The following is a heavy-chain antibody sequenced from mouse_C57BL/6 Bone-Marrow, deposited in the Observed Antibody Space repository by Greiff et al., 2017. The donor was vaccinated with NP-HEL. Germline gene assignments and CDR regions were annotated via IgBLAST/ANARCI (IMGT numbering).Heavy chain of an antibody. J-gene: IGHJ3*01. CDR1: GYTFTEYT. V-gene: IGHV1-62-2*01. Sequence: VKLMESGAELVKPGASVKLSCKASGYTFTEYTIHWVKQRSGQGLEWIGLFYPGSGNIKYNEKFKDKATLTADKSSSTVYMELSRLKSDASAVFVCARYEWRRPFAYWGQGTLVTVSA. CDR2: FYPGSGNI. CDR3: ARYEWRRPFAY.